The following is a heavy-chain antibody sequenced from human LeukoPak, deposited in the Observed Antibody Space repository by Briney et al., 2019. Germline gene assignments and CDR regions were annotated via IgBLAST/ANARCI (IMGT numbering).Heavy chain of an antibody. Sequence: ASVKVSCKVSGYTLTELSMHWVRQAPGKGLEWMGGFDPEDGETIYAQKFQGRVTMTGDTSTDTAYMELSSLRSEDTAVYYCARANYYGSGKKDLDYWGQGTLVTVSS. J-gene: IGHJ4*02. CDR1: GYTLTELS. CDR2: FDPEDGET. V-gene: IGHV1-24*01. CDR3: ARANYYGSGKKDLDY. D-gene: IGHD3-10*01.